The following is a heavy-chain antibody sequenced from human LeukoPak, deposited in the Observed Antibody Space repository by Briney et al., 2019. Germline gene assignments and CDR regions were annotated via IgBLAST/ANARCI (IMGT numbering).Heavy chain of an antibody. CDR3: ARDRTPLGYYYYMDV. CDR1: GGSISSYY. V-gene: IGHV4-4*07. Sequence: SETLSLTCTVSGGSISSYYWSWIRQPAGKGREWIGRIYTSGSTNYNPSLKSRVTMSVDTSKNQFSLKLSSVTAADTAVYYCARDRTPLGYYYYMDVWGKGTTVTVSS. CDR2: IYTSGST. J-gene: IGHJ6*03. D-gene: IGHD7-27*01.